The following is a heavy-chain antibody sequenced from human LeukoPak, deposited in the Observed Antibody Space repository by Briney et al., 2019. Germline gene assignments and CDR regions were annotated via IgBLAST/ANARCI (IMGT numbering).Heavy chain of an antibody. J-gene: IGHJ4*02. CDR3: AKDRTTPLGDY. Sequence: GGSLRLSCAASGFTFDDYAMHWVRQAPGKGLEWVSGLSWNSDSVVYAESVKGRFTISRDNAKNSLYLQMNSLRAEDTAVYYCAKDRTTPLGDYWGQGTLVTVSS. CDR1: GFTFDDYA. D-gene: IGHD2/OR15-2a*01. V-gene: IGHV3-9*01. CDR2: LSWNSDSV.